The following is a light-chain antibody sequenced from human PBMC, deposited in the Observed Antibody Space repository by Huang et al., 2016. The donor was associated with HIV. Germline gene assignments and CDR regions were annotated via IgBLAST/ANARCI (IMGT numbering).Light chain of an antibody. Sequence: IQMTQSPTSLSASVGDRVSIACRASQSISTYLNWYQQKPGKATKLLISSASALHSGVPSRCSGSGSGTDFTLTIRGLQLDDVATYYCQQSYSALSSFGPGTRL. CDR2: SAS. J-gene: IGKJ5*01. V-gene: IGKV1-39*01. CDR3: QQSYSALSS. CDR1: QSISTY.